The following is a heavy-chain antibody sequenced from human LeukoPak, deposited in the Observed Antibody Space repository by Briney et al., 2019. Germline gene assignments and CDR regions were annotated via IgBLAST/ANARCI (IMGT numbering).Heavy chain of an antibody. CDR3: ARDRRNAFDY. CDR2: IWYDGSNK. V-gene: IGHV3-33*01. CDR1: GFTFSSYG. J-gene: IGHJ4*02. D-gene: IGHD1-1*01. Sequence: PGGSLRLSCAASGFTFSSYGMHWVRQAPGKGLEWVAVIWYDGSNKYYADSAKGRFTISRDNSKNTLYLQMNSLRVEDTAVYSCARDRRNAFDYWGQGTLVTVSS.